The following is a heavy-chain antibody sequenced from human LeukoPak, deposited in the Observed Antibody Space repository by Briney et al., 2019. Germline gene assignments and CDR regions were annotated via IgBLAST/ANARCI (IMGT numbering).Heavy chain of an antibody. Sequence: SETLSLTCTVSGGSISHYYWTWIRQPPGKGLEWIGYIHYSGSTNYHPSLKSRVTISLDTSKKQFSLRLSSVTAADTAIYYCARNLELDHWGQGTLVTVSS. V-gene: IGHV4-59*01. J-gene: IGHJ5*02. CDR1: GGSISHYY. D-gene: IGHD1-1*01. CDR2: IHYSGST. CDR3: ARNLELDH.